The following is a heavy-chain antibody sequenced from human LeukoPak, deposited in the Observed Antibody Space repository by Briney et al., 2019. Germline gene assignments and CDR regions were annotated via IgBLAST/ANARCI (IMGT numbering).Heavy chain of an antibody. V-gene: IGHV3-9*01. CDR2: ISYHSGTI. CDR1: GFTFGDYG. Sequence: AGGSLRLSCAASGFTFGDYGMHWVRQPPGKGREWVSGISYHSGTIGYADSVKGRFTISRDNAKNSLYLQMNSLRAEDTALYYCAKGEQSGYSYGSDYWGQGTLVTVSS. J-gene: IGHJ4*02. CDR3: AKGEQSGYSYGSDY. D-gene: IGHD5-18*01.